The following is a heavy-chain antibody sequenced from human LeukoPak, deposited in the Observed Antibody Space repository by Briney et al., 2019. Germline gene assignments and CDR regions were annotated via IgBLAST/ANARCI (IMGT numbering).Heavy chain of an antibody. CDR2: IIPILGIA. CDR1: GGTFSSYA. V-gene: IGHV1-69*04. D-gene: IGHD6-13*01. Sequence: GAPVKVSCKASGGTFSSYAISWVRQAPGQGLEWMGRIIPILGIANYAQKFQGRVTITADKSTSTAYMELSSLRSEDTAVYYCARDIAAAGTWFDPWGQGTLVTVSS. J-gene: IGHJ5*02. CDR3: ARDIAAAGTWFDP.